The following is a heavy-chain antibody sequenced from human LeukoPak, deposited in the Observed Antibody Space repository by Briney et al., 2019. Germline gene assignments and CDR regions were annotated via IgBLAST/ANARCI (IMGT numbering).Heavy chain of an antibody. D-gene: IGHD1-26*01. CDR3: ARSSYSGTYAGGY. J-gene: IGHJ4*02. CDR1: GGSISSYY. V-gene: IGHV4-59*01. Sequence: SETLSPTCTDSGGSISSYYWSWIRQPPGKGLEWIGYIYYGGSTYHNPSLNSRVTISMDTSTNQFSLTLRSVTAADTAVYYCARSSYSGTYAGGYWGQGSLVTVSS. CDR2: IYYGGST.